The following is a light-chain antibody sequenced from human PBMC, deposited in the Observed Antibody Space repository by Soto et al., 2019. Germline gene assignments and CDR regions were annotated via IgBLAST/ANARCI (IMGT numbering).Light chain of an antibody. CDR2: AAS. CDR3: QQYTNWPPIT. CDR1: HSVGSN. Sequence: IVLTQSPGTLSLSPGERATLSCRASHSVGSNLAWFRQKPGQAPRLLIYAASTRATGVPARFSGSGSGTDFSLTITSLQSEDSAVYYCQQYTNWPPITFGQGTRLEI. J-gene: IGKJ5*01. V-gene: IGKV3-15*01.